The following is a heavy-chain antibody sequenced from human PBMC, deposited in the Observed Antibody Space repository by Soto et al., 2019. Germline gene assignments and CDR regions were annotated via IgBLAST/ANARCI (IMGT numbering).Heavy chain of an antibody. Sequence: QVQLVQSGAGVKKPGSSGKVSCKASGGTFSSYAISWGRQAPGQGLEWMGGIIPIFGTANYAQKFQGRVTITADESTSTAYMELSSLRSEDTAVYYCARLITALGYWFDPWGQGTLVTVSS. CDR2: IIPIFGTA. CDR1: GGTFSSYA. V-gene: IGHV1-69*12. J-gene: IGHJ5*02. D-gene: IGHD3-10*01. CDR3: ARLITALGYWFDP.